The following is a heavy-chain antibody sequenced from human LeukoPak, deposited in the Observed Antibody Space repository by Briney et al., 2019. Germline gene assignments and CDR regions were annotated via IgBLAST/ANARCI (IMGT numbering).Heavy chain of an antibody. V-gene: IGHV3-15*01. Sequence: NTGGSLRLSCAGSGFTFRSYWMHWVRQDPGKGLEWVSLIKSKTDGGTTDYAAPVKGRFSISRDDSKNTLYLQMNSLKTEDTAVYYCTSGRRWLQLLSFYWGQGTLVTVSS. CDR3: TSGRRWLQLLSFY. CDR1: GFTFRSYW. J-gene: IGHJ4*02. D-gene: IGHD5-24*01. CDR2: IKSKTDGGTT.